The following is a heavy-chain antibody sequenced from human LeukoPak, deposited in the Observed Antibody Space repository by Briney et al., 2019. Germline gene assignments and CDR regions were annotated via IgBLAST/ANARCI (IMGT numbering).Heavy chain of an antibody. CDR1: GFTFSSYW. D-gene: IGHD3-3*01. CDR3: AKEYYDFWSGYSKVFDY. V-gene: IGHV3-7*01. Sequence: PGGSLRLSLAASGFTFSSYWMSWVRQAPGKGLEWVANIKQDETDKYYMDSVRGRFAISRDNAKNSLYLQMNSLRAEDTAVYYCAKEYYDFWSGYSKVFDYWGQGTLVTVSS. CDR2: IKQDETDK. J-gene: IGHJ4*02.